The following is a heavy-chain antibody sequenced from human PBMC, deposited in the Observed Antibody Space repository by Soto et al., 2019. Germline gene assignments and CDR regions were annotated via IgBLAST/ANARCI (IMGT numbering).Heavy chain of an antibody. CDR2: ISAYNGNT. CDR3: ARGATVRDAFDI. D-gene: IGHD4-17*01. CDR1: GYTFTNSG. V-gene: IGHV1-18*01. J-gene: IGHJ3*02. Sequence: ASVKFSCKASGYTFTNSGINWVRQPPGQGLEWMGWISAYNGNTNYAQKLQGRVTMTTDTSTSTAYMEMRTLRSDDTAVYYCARGATVRDAFDIWGQGTMVTVSS.